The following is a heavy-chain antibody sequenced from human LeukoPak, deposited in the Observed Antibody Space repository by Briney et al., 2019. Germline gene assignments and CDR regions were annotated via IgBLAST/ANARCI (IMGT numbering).Heavy chain of an antibody. CDR1: GFSLTTSGVA. V-gene: IGHV2-5*01. J-gene: IGHJ1*01. Sequence: SGPTLVKPTQTLTLTCAFSGFSLTTSGVAVGWLRQPPGKALEWLALIYWNDDKRYSPSLENRLTITKDTSKNQVVLTMTNMDPVDTATYLCAHSGTYFSPTYFQHWGQGSLVIVSS. CDR3: AHSGTYFSPTYFQH. D-gene: IGHD1-26*01. CDR2: IYWNDDK.